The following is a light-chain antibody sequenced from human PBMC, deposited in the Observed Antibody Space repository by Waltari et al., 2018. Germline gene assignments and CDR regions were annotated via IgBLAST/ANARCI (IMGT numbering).Light chain of an antibody. CDR1: HSISNW. CDR3: QQYNTYSS. CDR2: KAS. V-gene: IGKV1-5*03. Sequence: DIQMTQSPSTLSASVGDRVTITCRASHSISNWLAWYQQKPGKAPNLLIYKASILKSGVPSRFSGSGSGTQFTLTINSLQPGDFATYYCQQYNTYSSFGQGTKLEIK. J-gene: IGKJ2*01.